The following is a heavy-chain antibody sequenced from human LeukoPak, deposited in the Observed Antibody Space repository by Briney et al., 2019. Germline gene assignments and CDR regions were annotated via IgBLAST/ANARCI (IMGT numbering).Heavy chain of an antibody. V-gene: IGHV3-23*01. CDR2: ISGSGGST. Sequence: GGSLRLSCVASGFTFSSYAVSWVRQAPGKGLEWVSAISGSGGSTYYADSVKGRFTISRDNSKNTLYLQMNSLRAEDTAVYYCAKNNGGYYRFDYWGQGTLVTVSS. J-gene: IGHJ4*02. CDR1: GFTFSSYA. CDR3: AKNNGGYYRFDY. D-gene: IGHD3-22*01.